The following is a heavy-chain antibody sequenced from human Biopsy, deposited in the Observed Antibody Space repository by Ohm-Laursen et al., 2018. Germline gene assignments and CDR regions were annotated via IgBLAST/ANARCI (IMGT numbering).Heavy chain of an antibody. D-gene: IGHD3-10*01. CDR3: TRAEAGSGSLLYFDY. J-gene: IGHJ4*02. CDR1: GFTFSSFW. V-gene: IGHV3-7*01. Sequence: SLRLSCAASGFTFSSFWMSWVRQAPGKGLEWVANIKQDGSEKNYVDSVKGRFTISRDNAKNTVFLQMNSLRAEDTAVYYCTRAEAGSGSLLYFDYWGQGTLVTVSS. CDR2: IKQDGSEK.